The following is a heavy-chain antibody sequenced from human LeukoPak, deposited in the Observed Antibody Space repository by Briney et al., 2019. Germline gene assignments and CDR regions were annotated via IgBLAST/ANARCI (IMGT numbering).Heavy chain of an antibody. Sequence: PGGSLRLSCEASGFTFNTYAIYWVRQAPGKGLEWVSGICGSGGCTYHADSVKGRFTLSRENSMKTVYLQVDGLTADDTAVYYCAKTTVGYSSGRYPGWPADCWGQGTLVTVSS. CDR3: AKTTVGYSSGRYPGWPADC. CDR2: ICGSGGCT. D-gene: IGHD6-19*01. J-gene: IGHJ4*02. V-gene: IGHV3-23*01. CDR1: GFTFNTYA.